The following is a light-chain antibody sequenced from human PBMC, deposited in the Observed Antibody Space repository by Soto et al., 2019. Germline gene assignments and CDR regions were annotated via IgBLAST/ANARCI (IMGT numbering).Light chain of an antibody. V-gene: IGKV3-11*01. CDR1: QSVSSY. CDR2: DAS. J-gene: IGKJ4*01. CDR3: QQRSNWPLT. Sequence: EIVLTQSPATLSLSPGERATLSCRASQSVSSYLAWYQQRPGQAPRLLMYDASNRATGIPARFSGSGSGTDFTRTISSLEPEDFARYYCQQRSNWPLTFGGGTKVEI.